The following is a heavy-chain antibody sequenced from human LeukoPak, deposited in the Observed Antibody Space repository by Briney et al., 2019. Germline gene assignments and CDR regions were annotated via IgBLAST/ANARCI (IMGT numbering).Heavy chain of an antibody. CDR3: VRGPARIRTPMGCDP. CDR2: ISSSSSTI. J-gene: IGHJ5*02. D-gene: IGHD3-3*02. V-gene: IGHV3-11*04. Sequence: PGGSLRLSCAASGFTFSDSYMSWVRQAPGKGPEWVSFISSSSSTIYYADSVKGRFTISRDNAKNSLHLQMESLRAEDTAVYYCVRGPARIRTPMGCDPWGQGTLVTVSS. CDR1: GFTFSDSY.